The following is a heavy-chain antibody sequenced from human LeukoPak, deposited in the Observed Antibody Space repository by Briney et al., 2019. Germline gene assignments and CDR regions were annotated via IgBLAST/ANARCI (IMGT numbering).Heavy chain of an antibody. D-gene: IGHD3-22*01. CDR2: INHSGST. J-gene: IGHJ5*02. CDR1: GGSFSGYY. CDR3: ARGLTYYYDSSGYYPRGWFDP. Sequence: SETLSLTCAVYGGSFSGYYWSWIRQPPGKGPEWIGEINHSGSTNYNPSLKSRVTISVDTSKNQFSLRLSSVTAADTAVYYCARGLTYYYDSSGYYPRGWFDPWGQGTLVTVSS. V-gene: IGHV4-34*01.